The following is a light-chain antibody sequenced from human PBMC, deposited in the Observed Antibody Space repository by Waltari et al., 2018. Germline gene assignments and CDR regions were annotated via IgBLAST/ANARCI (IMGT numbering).Light chain of an antibody. CDR1: QSISSQ. Sequence: EIVMSNTPATLPVSPGERATLPCRASQSISSQLAWYQQKPSQAPRLLIYGASTRATGIPARFSGSGSGTEFTLTISSLQSEDFAVYFCQQYHESPPITFGPGTKVDIK. J-gene: IGKJ3*01. CDR3: QQYHESPPIT. CDR2: GAS. V-gene: IGKV3-15*01.